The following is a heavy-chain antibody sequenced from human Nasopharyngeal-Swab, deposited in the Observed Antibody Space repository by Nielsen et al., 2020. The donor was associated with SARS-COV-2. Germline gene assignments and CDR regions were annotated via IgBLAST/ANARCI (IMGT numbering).Heavy chain of an antibody. CDR2: IIPIFGTA. J-gene: IGHJ6*02. CDR3: ASFPYDSSGSYYYYGMDV. D-gene: IGHD3-22*01. Sequence: SVKVSCKASGGTFSSYAISWVRQAPGQGLAWMGGIIPIFGTANYAQKFQGRVTITADESTSTAYMELSSLRSEDTAVYYCASFPYDSSGSYYYYGMDVWGQGTTVTVSS. CDR1: GGTFSSYA. V-gene: IGHV1-69*13.